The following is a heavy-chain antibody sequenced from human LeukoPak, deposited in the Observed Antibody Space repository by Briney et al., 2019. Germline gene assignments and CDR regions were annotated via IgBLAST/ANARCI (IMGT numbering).Heavy chain of an antibody. CDR3: ARERDLLYYYYMDV. CDR1: GYSISSGYY. CDR2: IYHSGST. D-gene: IGHD1-26*01. V-gene: IGHV4-38-2*02. Sequence: SETLSLTCTVSGYSISSGYYWGWIRQPPGKGLEWVGSIYHSGSTYYNPSLKSRVTISVDTSKNQFSLKLSSVTAADTAVYYCARERDLLYYYYMDVWGKGTTVTVSS. J-gene: IGHJ6*03.